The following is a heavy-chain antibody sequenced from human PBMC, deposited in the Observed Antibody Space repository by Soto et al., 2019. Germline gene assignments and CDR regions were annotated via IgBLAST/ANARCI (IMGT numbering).Heavy chain of an antibody. CDR2: IKQDGGEK. CDR1: GFTLSNNG. J-gene: IGHJ6*02. V-gene: IGHV3-7*05. Sequence: EVQLVESGGGLVQPGGSLRLFGAASGFTLSNNGMRWVRQAPGKGLEWVASIKQDGGEKKYVDSVKGRFTISRDNAKNSLYLQMNSLRAEDTAVYYCARVESAAMDVWGQGTKVTVSS. CDR3: ARVESAAMDV.